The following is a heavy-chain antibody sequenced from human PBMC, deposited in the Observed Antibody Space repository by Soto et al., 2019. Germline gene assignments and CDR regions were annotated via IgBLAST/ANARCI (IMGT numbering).Heavy chain of an antibody. D-gene: IGHD1-26*01. J-gene: IGHJ6*02. Sequence: GGSLRLSCAASGFTLSAYAMSWVRQAPGKGLQWVSAISGGGGDTYYADSVKGRFTISRDNSKNTLYLQMNSLKTEDTAVYYCTRTLLFYYYYGMDVWGQGTTVTVSS. V-gene: IGHV3-23*01. CDR2: ISGGGGDT. CDR3: TRTLLFYYYYGMDV. CDR1: GFTLSAYA.